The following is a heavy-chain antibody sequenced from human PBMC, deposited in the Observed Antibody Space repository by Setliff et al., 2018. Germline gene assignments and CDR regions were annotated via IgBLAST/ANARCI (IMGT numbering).Heavy chain of an antibody. CDR2: LYHSGTT. J-gene: IGHJ6*03. CDR1: GFSITSGYF. V-gene: IGHV4-38-2*02. D-gene: IGHD3-3*02. CDR3: AREGRSSISGWYMDV. Sequence: PSETLSLTCAVSGFSITSGYFWGWIRQLPGKGLEWIGSLYHSGTTYYNPSLKSRVTISVDTSKDQFSLNLTSVTAADTAVYFCAREGRSSISGWYMDVWGRGTTVTVSS.